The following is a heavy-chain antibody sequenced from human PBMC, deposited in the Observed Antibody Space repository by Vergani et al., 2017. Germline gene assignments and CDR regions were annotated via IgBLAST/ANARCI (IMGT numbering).Heavy chain of an antibody. D-gene: IGHD1-26*01. Sequence: EVQLVESGGGLVKPGGSLRLSCAASGFTFSSYSMNWVRQAPGKGLEWVSSISSSSSYIYYADSVKGRFTISRDNAKNTLYLQMNSLRAEDTAVYYCAREGAAGATIDYWGQGTLVTVSS. CDR2: ISSSSSYI. CDR3: AREGAAGATIDY. CDR1: GFTFSSYS. J-gene: IGHJ4*02. V-gene: IGHV3-21*01.